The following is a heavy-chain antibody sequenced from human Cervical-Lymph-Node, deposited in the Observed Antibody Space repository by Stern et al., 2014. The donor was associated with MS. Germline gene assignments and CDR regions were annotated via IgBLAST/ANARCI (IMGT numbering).Heavy chain of an antibody. CDR2: IHTDGGSA. D-gene: IGHD4-17*01. CDR3: ARPLPYAN. CDR1: GGTFSTYS. J-gene: IGHJ4*02. Sequence: VQLVQSGAEVKKPGASVKLSCTASGGTFSTYSIHWVRQAPGQGLVWMGMIHTDGGSATYAKDFRDRVAITWDTSPSTVFSQQGGLRSEDTAFYYWARPLPYANWGQGTLVTVSS. V-gene: IGHV1-46*01.